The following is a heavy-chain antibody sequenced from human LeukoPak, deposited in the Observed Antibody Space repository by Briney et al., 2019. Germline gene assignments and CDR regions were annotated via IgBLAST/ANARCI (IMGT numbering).Heavy chain of an antibody. V-gene: IGHV2-70*04. CDR2: IDWDDDK. J-gene: IGHJ4*02. D-gene: IGHD1-14*01. CDR1: GFSLSTSGMR. CDR3: ARVAQGADGIIDY. Sequence: SGPTLVNPTQTPTLTCTFSGFSLSTSGMRVSWIRQPPGKALEWLARIDWDDDKFYSTSLKTRLTIAKDTSKNQVVLTMTNMDPVDTATYYCARVAQGADGIIDYWGQGTLVTVSS.